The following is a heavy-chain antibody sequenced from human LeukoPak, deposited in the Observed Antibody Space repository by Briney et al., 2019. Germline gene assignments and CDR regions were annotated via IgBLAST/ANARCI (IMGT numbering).Heavy chain of an antibody. J-gene: IGHJ3*02. V-gene: IGHV3-30*02. CDR3: ATFLVGAIGTDAFDI. Sequence: PGGSLRLSCAASGFTFSSYDIHWVRQAPGKGLEWVTFIRYDGSITNYADSVKGRFTISRDNSKNTLFLQMNSLRAEDTAVYYCATFLVGAIGTDAFDIWGQGTMVTVSS. CDR1: GFTFSSYD. D-gene: IGHD1-26*01. CDR2: IRYDGSIT.